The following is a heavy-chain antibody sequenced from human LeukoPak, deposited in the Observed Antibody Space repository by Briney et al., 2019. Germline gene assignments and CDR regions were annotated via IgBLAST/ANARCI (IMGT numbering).Heavy chain of an antibody. CDR2: ITPHSGVT. CDR1: GYTFTRYY. J-gene: IGHJ4*02. D-gene: IGHD4-11*01. Sequence: GASVKVSCKASGYTFTRYYLHWVRQASGQGREWMGRITPHSGVTNYVHKFQGRVTMTRDTSSSTAYMELIRLRSDDTAVYYWARWGLQGQIDYWGQGTLVTVSS. V-gene: IGHV1-2*06. CDR3: ARWGLQGQIDY.